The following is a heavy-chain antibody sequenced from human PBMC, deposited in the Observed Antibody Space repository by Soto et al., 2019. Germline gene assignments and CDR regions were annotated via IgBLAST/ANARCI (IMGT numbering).Heavy chain of an antibody. CDR2: IYYSGRT. Sequence: RSLSFTFSGRSISSDYYYWSWIRQRPGKCLEWTGYIYYSGRTVYNPSLKSRIIISIDTSKNQFSLSLNSLNAADTAVYYCAGELSHSPEHYDLWDR. J-gene: IGHJ2*01. CDR3: AGELSHSPEHYDL. CDR1: GRSISSDYYY. D-gene: IGHD3-16*01. V-gene: IGHV4-30-4*01.